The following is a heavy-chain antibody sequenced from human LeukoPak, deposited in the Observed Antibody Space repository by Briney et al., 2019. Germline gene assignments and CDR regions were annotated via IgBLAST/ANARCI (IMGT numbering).Heavy chain of an antibody. Sequence: ASVKVSFKASGYTFTVYYMHWVRQAPGQGLEWMGWINPNNGGTKYAQNFQGRVTMTRDTSISTAYMELDRLRFDDTAVYYCARDSGEVPDYWGQGTLVTVSS. D-gene: IGHD3-10*01. V-gene: IGHV1-2*02. CDR3: ARDSGEVPDY. CDR2: INPNNGGT. CDR1: GYTFTVYY. J-gene: IGHJ4*02.